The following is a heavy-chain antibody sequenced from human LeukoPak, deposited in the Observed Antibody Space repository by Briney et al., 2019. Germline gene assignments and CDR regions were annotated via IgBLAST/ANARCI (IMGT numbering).Heavy chain of an antibody. Sequence: PGGSLRLSCAASGFTFSSYGMHWVRQAPGKGLEWVAFIRYDGSNKYYADSVEGRFTISRDNSKNTLYLQMNSLRAEDTAVYYCAKEGTSYYYMDVWGKGTTVTVSS. CDR1: GFTFSSYG. CDR3: AKEGTSYYYMDV. D-gene: IGHD2-2*01. J-gene: IGHJ6*03. V-gene: IGHV3-30*02. CDR2: IRYDGSNK.